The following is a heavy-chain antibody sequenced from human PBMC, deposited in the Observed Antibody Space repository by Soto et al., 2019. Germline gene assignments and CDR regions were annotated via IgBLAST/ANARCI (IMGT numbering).Heavy chain of an antibody. D-gene: IGHD4-17*01. CDR2: IIPIFGTA. V-gene: IGHV1-69*06. Sequence: SVKVSCKAAGGTFSRYAISWVRQAPGQGLEWMGGIIPIFGTANYAQKFQGRVTITADKSTSTAYMELSSLRSEDTAVYYCARVSKSTRNYYYYGMDVWGQGTTVTVSS. CDR1: GGTFSRYA. CDR3: ARVSKSTRNYYYYGMDV. J-gene: IGHJ6*02.